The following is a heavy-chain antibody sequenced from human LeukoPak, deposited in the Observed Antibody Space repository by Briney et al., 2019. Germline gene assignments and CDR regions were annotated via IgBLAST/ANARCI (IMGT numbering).Heavy chain of an antibody. CDR1: GYTFINYW. D-gene: IGHD5-12*01. CDR2: IYPGDSDI. CDR3: ARRRGGYSAYEY. J-gene: IGHJ4*02. Sequence: GESLKISCKGSGYTFINYWIGWVRQMPGKGLEWMGIIYPGDSDIRYSPSFQGQVTISADKSISTAYQQWSSLKASDTAIYYCARRRGGYSAYEYWGQGTLVTVSS. V-gene: IGHV5-51*01.